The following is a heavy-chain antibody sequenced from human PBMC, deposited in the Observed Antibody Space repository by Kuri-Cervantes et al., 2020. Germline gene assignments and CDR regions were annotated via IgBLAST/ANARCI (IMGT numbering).Heavy chain of an antibody. D-gene: IGHD3-22*01. Sequence: GESLKISCAASGFTFSNFAMHWVRQAPGKGLEWVAVISYDGSNKFYSDSVKGRFTISRDNSKNTLFLQMNSLRADDTAVYYCTRLEGYDTSPYYYYYMDVWGKGTTVTVSS. CDR1: GFTFSNFA. V-gene: IGHV3-30-3*01. CDR3: TRLEGYDTSPYYYYYMDV. CDR2: ISYDGSNK. J-gene: IGHJ6*03.